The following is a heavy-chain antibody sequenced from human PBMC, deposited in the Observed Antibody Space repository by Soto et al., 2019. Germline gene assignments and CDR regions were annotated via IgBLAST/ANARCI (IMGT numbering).Heavy chain of an antibody. CDR3: ARVGGSSFGYFDY. CDR2: ISNSGSA. Sequence: SETLSLTCTVSGGSIISYYWSWIRQPPGKGLEWIGYISNSGSANYNPSLKSRVTMSVDTSKSQFSPRLSSVTAADTAVYYCARVGGSSFGYFDYWGQGSLVTVSS. V-gene: IGHV4-59*01. CDR1: GGSIISYY. D-gene: IGHD5-18*01. J-gene: IGHJ4*02.